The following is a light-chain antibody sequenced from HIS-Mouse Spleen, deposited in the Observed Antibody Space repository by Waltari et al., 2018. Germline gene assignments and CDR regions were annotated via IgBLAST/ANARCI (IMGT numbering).Light chain of an antibody. CDR1: SGSIASNY. CDR3: QSYDSSNHVV. CDR2: EDN. J-gene: IGLJ2*01. Sequence: NFMLTQPHSVSESPGKTVTISCTGSSGSIASNYVQWYQQHPGSAPTTVIYEDNQRPSGVRDRFSGSIDSSSNSASLTISGLKTEDEADYYCQSYDSSNHVVFGGGTKLTVL. V-gene: IGLV6-57*02.